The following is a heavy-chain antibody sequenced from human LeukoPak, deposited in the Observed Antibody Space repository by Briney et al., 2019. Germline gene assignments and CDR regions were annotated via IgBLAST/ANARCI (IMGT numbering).Heavy chain of an antibody. V-gene: IGHV4-61*02. Sequence: SETLSLTCTVSGDSISSGDYYWSWIRQPAGKGLEWIGRISSSGSTNYNPSLKSRVTISVDTSKNQFSLKLSSVTAADTAVYYCARGRITIFGVVTPFDYWGQGTLVTVSS. J-gene: IGHJ4*02. D-gene: IGHD3-3*01. CDR2: ISSSGST. CDR3: ARGRITIFGVVTPFDY. CDR1: GDSISSGDYY.